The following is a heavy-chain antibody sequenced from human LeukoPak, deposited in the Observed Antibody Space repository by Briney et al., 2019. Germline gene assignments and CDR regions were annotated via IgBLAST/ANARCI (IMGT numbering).Heavy chain of an antibody. D-gene: IGHD5-18*01. CDR1: GGSFSGYY. V-gene: IGHV4-34*01. Sequence: SETLSLTCAVYGGSFSGYYWSWIRQPPGKGLEWIGEISHSGGTNYNPSLKSRVTMSVDTSKNQFSLKLSSVTAADTAVYYCARDTAMADFDYWGQGTLVTVSS. J-gene: IGHJ4*02. CDR2: ISHSGGT. CDR3: ARDTAMADFDY.